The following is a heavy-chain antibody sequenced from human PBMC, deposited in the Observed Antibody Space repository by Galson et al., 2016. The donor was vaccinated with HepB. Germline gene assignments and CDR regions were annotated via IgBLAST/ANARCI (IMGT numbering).Heavy chain of an antibody. CDR2: INNIGSHI. D-gene: IGHD1-1*01. CDR1: GFTFSTYG. J-gene: IGHJ6*02. Sequence: SLRLSCAASGFTFSTYGMNWVRQAPGRGLEWVSHINNIGSHIYYADPLKGRLTISRDNAKNSLHLQMSSLRAEDTAIYYCARDDDMWARRSAMDVWGQGTTVTVSS. V-gene: IGHV3-21*01. CDR3: ARDDDMWARRSAMDV.